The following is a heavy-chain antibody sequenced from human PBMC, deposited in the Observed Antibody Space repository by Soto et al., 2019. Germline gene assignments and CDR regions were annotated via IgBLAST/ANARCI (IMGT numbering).Heavy chain of an antibody. J-gene: IGHJ6*03. CDR2: IIPILGIA. CDR3: ARDLGAGVRYYYYMDV. D-gene: IGHD1-26*01. Sequence: SVKVSCKASGGTFSSYTISWVRQAPGQGLEWMGRIIPILGIANYAQKFQGRVTITADKSTSTAYMELSSLRSEDTAVYYCARDLGAGVRYYYYMDVWGKGTTVTVSS. CDR1: GGTFSSYT. V-gene: IGHV1-69*04.